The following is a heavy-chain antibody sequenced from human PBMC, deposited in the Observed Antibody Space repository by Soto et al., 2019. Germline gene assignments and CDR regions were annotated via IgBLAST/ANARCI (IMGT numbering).Heavy chain of an antibody. CDR3: ARDHSSYGDVTYYGMDV. Sequence: GESLRLSCTASGFTFSSHAMTWVRQAPGKRLEWVAVISYDGSNKYYADSVKGRFTISRDNSKNTLYLQMNSLRAEDTAVYYCARDHSSYGDVTYYGMDVRGQGTTVTVSS. CDR2: ISYDGSNK. J-gene: IGHJ6*02. V-gene: IGHV3-30-3*01. D-gene: IGHD4-17*01. CDR1: GFTFSSHA.